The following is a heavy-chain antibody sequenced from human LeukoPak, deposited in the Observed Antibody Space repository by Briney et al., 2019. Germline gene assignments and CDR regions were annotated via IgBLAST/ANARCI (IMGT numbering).Heavy chain of an antibody. CDR1: GGSFSGYY. V-gene: IGHV4-34*01. CDR2: INHSGRN. D-gene: IGHD2-2*02. CDR3: AREVYCSSTSCYTGNGYFDY. J-gene: IGHJ4*02. Sequence: SSETLSLTCAVYGGSFSGYYWRWIRQPPGKGLEWIGEINHSGRNNYNPSLKSRVTMSVDTSRNQFSLKLTSVTAADTAVYYCAREVYCSSTSCYTGNGYFDYWGQGTLVTVSS.